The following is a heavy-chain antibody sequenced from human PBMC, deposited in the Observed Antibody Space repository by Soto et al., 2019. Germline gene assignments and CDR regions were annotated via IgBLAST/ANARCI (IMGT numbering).Heavy chain of an antibody. CDR3: VRRSTVSYYAVDV. D-gene: IGHD4-17*01. J-gene: IGHJ6*02. V-gene: IGHV3-30*04. Sequence: GGSLRHSWAGSGFSFGRYEMHWGRQAPGKGLEWVTFTSYDGSINYYADSVKGRFTMSRDNSKNLLYLQMNSLRTEDTAVYYCVRRSTVSYYAVDVWGQGTTVTVSS. CDR2: TSYDGSIN. CDR1: GFSFGRYE.